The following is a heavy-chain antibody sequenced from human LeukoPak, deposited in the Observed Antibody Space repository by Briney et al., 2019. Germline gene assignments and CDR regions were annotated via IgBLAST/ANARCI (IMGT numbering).Heavy chain of an antibody. CDR3: ARDLGYGALDP. CDR1: GFTFSSYW. J-gene: IGHJ5*02. D-gene: IGHD4-17*01. V-gene: IGHV3-7*01. Sequence: GGSLRLSCAASGFTFSSYWMNWVREAPGKGLEWVALINPDGSQTHYVDSVKGRFTISRDNAENSLYLQMNSLRADDTAVYYCARDLGYGALDPWGRGTLVTVSS. CDR2: INPDGSQT.